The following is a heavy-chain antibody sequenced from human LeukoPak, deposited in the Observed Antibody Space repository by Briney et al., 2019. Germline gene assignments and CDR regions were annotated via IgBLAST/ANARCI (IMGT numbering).Heavy chain of an antibody. Sequence: ASVKVSCKASGYTFTSYGISWVRQAPGQGLEWMGWINPNSGGTNYAQKFQGRVTMTRDTSISTAYMDLSRLRSDDTAVYYCAREFLENWFDPWGQGTLVTVSS. CDR2: INPNSGGT. CDR1: GYTFTSYG. D-gene: IGHD2-21*01. J-gene: IGHJ5*02. V-gene: IGHV1-2*02. CDR3: AREFLENWFDP.